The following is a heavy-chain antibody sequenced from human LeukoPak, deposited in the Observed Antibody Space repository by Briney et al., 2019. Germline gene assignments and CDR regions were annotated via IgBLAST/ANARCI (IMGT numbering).Heavy chain of an antibody. CDR1: GGSISSYY. D-gene: IGHD3-10*01. Sequence: PSETLSLTCTVSGGSISSYYWSWIRQPPGKGLEWIGYIYYSGSTNYNPSLKSRVTISVDTSKNQFSLKLSSVTAADTAVYYCARDRPLWFGEPIGSAFDIWGQGTMVTVSS. CDR2: IYYSGST. V-gene: IGHV4-59*01. CDR3: ARDRPLWFGEPIGSAFDI. J-gene: IGHJ3*02.